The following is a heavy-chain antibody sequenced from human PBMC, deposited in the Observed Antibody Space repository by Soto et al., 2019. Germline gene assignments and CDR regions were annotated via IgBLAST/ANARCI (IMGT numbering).Heavy chain of an antibody. J-gene: IGHJ4*02. D-gene: IGHD3-3*01. CDR3: AKDSSAQSITIFGVVINPTGFDY. CDR1: GFTFSSYG. CDR2: ISYDGSNK. Sequence: GGSLRLSCAASGFTFSSYGMHWVRQAPGKGLEWVAVISYDGSNKYYADSVKGRFTISRDNSKNTLYLQMNSLRAEDTAVYYCAKDSSAQSITIFGVVINPTGFDYWGQGTLVTVSS. V-gene: IGHV3-30*18.